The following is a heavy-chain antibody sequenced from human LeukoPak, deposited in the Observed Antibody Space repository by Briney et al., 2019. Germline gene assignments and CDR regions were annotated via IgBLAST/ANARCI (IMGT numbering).Heavy chain of an antibody. Sequence: GGSLRLSCAASGFTFSSYAMSWVRQSPGKGLEWVSAISGSGGSTYYADSVKGRFTISRDNSKNTLYLQMNSLRAEDTAVYYCAKGQGWEPSFDYWGQGTLVTVSS. D-gene: IGHD1-26*01. V-gene: IGHV3-23*01. J-gene: IGHJ4*02. CDR1: GFTFSSYA. CDR2: ISGSGGST. CDR3: AKGQGWEPSFDY.